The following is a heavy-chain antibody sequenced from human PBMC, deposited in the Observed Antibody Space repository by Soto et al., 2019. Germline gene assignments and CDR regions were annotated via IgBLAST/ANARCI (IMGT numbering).Heavy chain of an antibody. V-gene: IGHV3-23*01. J-gene: IGHJ4*02. D-gene: IGHD1-26*01. Sequence: EVQLLESGGGLVQPGGSLRLSCAASGFTFSSYGMSWVRQAPGKGLEWVSAISGSGGSTYYADSVKGRFTISRDNSKNALYLQMTSLRAEDTAVYYCAKSLSVGATTPFDYWGQGTLVTVSS. CDR1: GFTFSSYG. CDR3: AKSLSVGATTPFDY. CDR2: ISGSGGST.